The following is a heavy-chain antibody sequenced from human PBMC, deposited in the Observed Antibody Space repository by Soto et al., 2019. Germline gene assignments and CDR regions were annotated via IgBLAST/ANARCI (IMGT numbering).Heavy chain of an antibody. CDR2: YYWDDDE. CDR1: GFSFSDGAVG. V-gene: IGHV2-5*02. J-gene: IGHJ4*02. CDR3: ARGRRRESCWGGDCYYFDL. Sequence: QITLKESGPTLVKPTQTLTLTCTFSGFSFSDGAVGVGWFRQSPGKAPEWLAIYYWDDDEWHSPSLRTRLTISYEAARSQVVLSMVDMDPQDTATYFWARGRRRESCWGGDCYYFDLWGQGLLVAAS. D-gene: IGHD2-21*01.